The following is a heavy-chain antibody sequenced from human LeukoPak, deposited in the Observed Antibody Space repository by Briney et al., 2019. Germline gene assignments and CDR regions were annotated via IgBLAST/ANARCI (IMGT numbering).Heavy chain of an antibody. D-gene: IGHD5-18*01. CDR2: ISSSSSTI. Sequence: GGSLRLSCAASGFTFGSYSMNWVRQAPGKGLEWVSYISSSSSTIYYADSVKGRFTISRDNSKNSLYLQMNSLRAEDTASYYCAKARAMAEGYFDYWGQGTLVTVSS. J-gene: IGHJ4*02. CDR1: GFTFGSYS. CDR3: AKARAMAEGYFDY. V-gene: IGHV3-48*04.